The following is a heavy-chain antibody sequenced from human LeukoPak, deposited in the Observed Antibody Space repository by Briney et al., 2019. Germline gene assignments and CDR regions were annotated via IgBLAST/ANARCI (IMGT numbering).Heavy chain of an antibody. CDR2: IRFDGSSK. D-gene: IGHD6-19*01. CDR1: GFTFSSYV. V-gene: IGHV3-30*02. Sequence: PGGSLRLSCAASGFTFSSYVMHWVRQAPGKGLEWVTYIRFDGSSKDYADSVQGRFTVSRDNSKNMLYLQMNSLRPEDTAVYYCAKDKKDSTGYYVPFDYWGQGTLVTVSS. J-gene: IGHJ4*02. CDR3: AKDKKDSTGYYVPFDY.